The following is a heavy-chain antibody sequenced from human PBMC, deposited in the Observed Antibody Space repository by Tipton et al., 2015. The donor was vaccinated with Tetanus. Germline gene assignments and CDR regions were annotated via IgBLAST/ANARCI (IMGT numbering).Heavy chain of an antibody. CDR3: ARAQYGSGARPFDY. J-gene: IGHJ4*02. D-gene: IGHD3-10*01. CDR2: ISYDGNNK. CDR1: GFTFSRYA. Sequence: SLRLSCAASGFTFSRYAMQWIRQAPGKGLEWVAIISYDGNNKYYADSVKGRFTISRDNSKNTLYLQMDSLRAEDTAVYSCARAQYGSGARPFDYWGQGTLVTVSS. V-gene: IGHV3-30-3*01.